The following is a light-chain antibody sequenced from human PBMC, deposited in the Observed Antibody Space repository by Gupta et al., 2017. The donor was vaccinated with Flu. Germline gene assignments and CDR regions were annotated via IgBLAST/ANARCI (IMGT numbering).Light chain of an antibody. J-gene: IGLJ1*01. CDR3: SSYTSSSTYV. V-gene: IGLV2-14*01. Sequence: QSALPQPASVSGSPGQSIPISCTGTSSDVGGYNYVSWYQQHPGKAPKLMIYEVSNRPSGVSNRFSGSKSGNTACLTISGLQAEDEADYYCSSYTSSSTYVFGTGTKVTVL. CDR2: EVS. CDR1: SSDVGGYNY.